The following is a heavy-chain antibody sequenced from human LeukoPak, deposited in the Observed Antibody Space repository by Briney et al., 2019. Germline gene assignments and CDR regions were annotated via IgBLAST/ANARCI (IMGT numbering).Heavy chain of an antibody. CDR2: ISSSSSYI. CDR1: GFTFSSYS. V-gene: IGHV3-21*01. Sequence: PGGSLRLSCAASGFTFSSYSMNWVRQAPGKGLEWVSSISSSSSYIYYADSVKGRFTISRDNAKNSLYLQMNSLRAEDTAVYYCALRPPGRLYGDYVDVAYWGQGTLVTVSS. D-gene: IGHD4-17*01. CDR3: ALRPPGRLYGDYVDVAY. J-gene: IGHJ4*02.